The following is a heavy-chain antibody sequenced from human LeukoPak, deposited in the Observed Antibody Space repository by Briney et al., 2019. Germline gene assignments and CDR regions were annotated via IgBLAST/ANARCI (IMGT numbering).Heavy chain of an antibody. D-gene: IGHD3-9*01. CDR1: GYTFTSHG. CDR2: ISAYNGNT. V-gene: IGHV1-18*01. Sequence: ASVKVPWKASGYTFTSHGISWVRQVPGQGLEWMGLISAYNGNTNYAQKLQGRVTMTTDTSTSTAYMELRSLRSDDTAVYYCARDSDYDILTGYYNNPNWFDPWGQGTLVTVSS. CDR3: ARDSDYDILTGYYNNPNWFDP. J-gene: IGHJ5*02.